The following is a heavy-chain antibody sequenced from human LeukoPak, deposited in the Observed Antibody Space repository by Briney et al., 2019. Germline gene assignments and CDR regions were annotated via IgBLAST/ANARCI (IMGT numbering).Heavy chain of an antibody. Sequence: GGSLRLSCAASGFIFSAYDMTWVRQAPGKGLEWVSSISGSGGSTYYADSVKGRFTTSRDNSKNTLYLQMNGLRDEDTAVYYCAKDLAAVSDNKYFAYWGKGTLVTVSS. CDR2: ISGSGGST. CDR1: GFIFSAYD. J-gene: IGHJ4*02. D-gene: IGHD6-19*01. V-gene: IGHV3-23*01. CDR3: AKDLAAVSDNKYFAY.